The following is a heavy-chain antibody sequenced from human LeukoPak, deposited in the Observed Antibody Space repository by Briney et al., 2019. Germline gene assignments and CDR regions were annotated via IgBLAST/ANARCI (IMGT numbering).Heavy chain of an antibody. CDR3: ARLNGRHY. CDR2: IYYSGST. D-gene: IGHD2-15*01. CDR1: GGSISSTSYY. V-gene: IGHV4-39*01. J-gene: IGHJ4*02. Sequence: SETLSLTCSASGGSISSTSYYWGWIRQPPGKGLEWIGSIYYSGSTYYNPSLKSRVTISVDTSKNQFSLKLSSVTAADTAVYYCARLNGRHYWGQGTLVTVSS.